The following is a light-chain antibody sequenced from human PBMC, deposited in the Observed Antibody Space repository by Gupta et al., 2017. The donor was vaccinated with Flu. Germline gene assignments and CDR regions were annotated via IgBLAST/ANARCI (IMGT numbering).Light chain of an antibody. V-gene: IGKV2-30*01. CDR3: MQGSRWPWA. CDR1: QSLVYSDGYTY. J-gene: IGKJ1*01. CDR2: QVS. Sequence: VVLTQSPLPLPVTLGPPASISCRSSQSLVYSDGYTYLHWFQQRPGQSPRRLIYQVSHRVSGVPDRFSGSGSGTDFTLKISRVEAEDVGVYYCMQGSRWPWAFGQGTKVEIK.